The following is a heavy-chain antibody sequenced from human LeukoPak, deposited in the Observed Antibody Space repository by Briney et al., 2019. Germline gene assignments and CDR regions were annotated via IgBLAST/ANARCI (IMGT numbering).Heavy chain of an antibody. D-gene: IGHD5-24*01. CDR1: GGSISSGSYY. J-gene: IGHJ4*02. CDR2: IYTSGST. V-gene: IGHV4-61*02. Sequence: SETLSLTCTVSGGSISSGSYYWSWIRQSAGKGLEWIGRIYTSGSTNYNPSLKSRVTISVDTSKNQFSLKLSSVTAADTAVYYCAREVEMATITNLSDYWGQGTLVTVSS. CDR3: AREVEMATITNLSDY.